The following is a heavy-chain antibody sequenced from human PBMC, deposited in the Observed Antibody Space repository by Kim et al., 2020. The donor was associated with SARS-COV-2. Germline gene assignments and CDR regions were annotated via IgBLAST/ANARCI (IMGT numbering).Heavy chain of an antibody. V-gene: IGHV1-24*01. J-gene: IGHJ3*02. D-gene: IGHD3-10*01. Sequence: TIYAQKFQGRVTMTEDTSTDTAYMELSSLRSEDTAVYYCATLRGPDAFDIWGQGTMVTVSS. CDR3: ATLRGPDAFDI. CDR2: T.